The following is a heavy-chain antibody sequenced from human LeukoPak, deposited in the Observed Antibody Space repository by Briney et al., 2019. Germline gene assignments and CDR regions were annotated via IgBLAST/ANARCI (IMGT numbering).Heavy chain of an antibody. J-gene: IGHJ4*02. CDR1: GYTSTSYD. D-gene: IGHD2-2*01. CDR2: MNPSSGNT. V-gene: IGHV1-8*01. Sequence: ASVKVSCKASGYTSTSYDINWVRQATGQGLEWMGWMNPSSGNTGYAQKFQGRVTMTGNTSISTAYMELSSLRSEDTAVYYCASGLGVPAASPNDYWGQGTQVSVTS. CDR3: ASGLGVPAASPNDY.